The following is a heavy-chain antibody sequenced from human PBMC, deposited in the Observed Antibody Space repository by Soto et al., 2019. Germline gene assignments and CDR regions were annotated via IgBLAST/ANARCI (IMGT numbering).Heavy chain of an antibody. Sequence: SETLSLTCAVSGGSISSGGYSWSWIRQPPGKGLEWIGYIYHSGSTYYNPSLKSRVTIPVDRSKNQFSLKLSSVTAADTAVYYCARVGGSGWYWDYWGQGTLVTVSS. J-gene: IGHJ4*02. V-gene: IGHV4-30-2*01. CDR3: ARVGGSGWYWDY. D-gene: IGHD6-19*01. CDR1: GGSISSGGYS. CDR2: IYHSGST.